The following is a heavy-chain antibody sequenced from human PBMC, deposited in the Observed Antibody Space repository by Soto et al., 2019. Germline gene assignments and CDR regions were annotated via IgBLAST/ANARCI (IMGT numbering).Heavy chain of an antibody. CDR2: IYYSGST. J-gene: IGHJ4*02. Sequence: SETLSLTCAVSGYSISSSNWWGWIRQPPGKGLEWIGYIYYSGSTYYNPSLKSRVTMSVDTSKNQFSLKLSSVTAVDTAVYYCARNKGWELSHNYFDYWCQGTLVTVSS. CDR3: ARNKGWELSHNYFDY. D-gene: IGHD1-26*01. V-gene: IGHV4-28*01. CDR1: GYSISSSNW.